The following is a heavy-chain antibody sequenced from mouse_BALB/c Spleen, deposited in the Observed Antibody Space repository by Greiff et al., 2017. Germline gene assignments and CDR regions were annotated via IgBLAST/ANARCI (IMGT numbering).Heavy chain of an antibody. Sequence: EVMLVESGGDLVKPGGSLKLSCAASGFTFSSYGMSWVRQTPDKRLEWVATISSGGSYTYYPDSVKGRFTISRDNAKNTLYLQMSSLKSEDTAMYYCTRDIQGAMDYWGQGTSVTVSS. CDR2: ISSGGSYT. V-gene: IGHV5-6*01. J-gene: IGHJ4*01. CDR3: TRDIQGAMDY. CDR1: GFTFSSYG.